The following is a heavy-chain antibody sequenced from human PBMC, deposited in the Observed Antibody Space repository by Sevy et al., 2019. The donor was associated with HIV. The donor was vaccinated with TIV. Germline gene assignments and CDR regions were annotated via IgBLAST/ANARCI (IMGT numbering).Heavy chain of an antibody. CDR3: AREGRVFYGSGTYYNDWYFDL. CDR1: GFSVSSDNY. CDR2: SYHSGTT. V-gene: IGHV4-38-2*02. D-gene: IGHD3-10*01. Sequence: SETLSLTCTVSGFSVSSDNYWGWLRQSPGKGLQWIGSSYHSGTTYYNSSLNSRVTISVDTSGNRFSLRLNSVTAADTALYFCAREGRVFYGSGTYYNDWYFDLWGRGTLVTVSS. J-gene: IGHJ2*01.